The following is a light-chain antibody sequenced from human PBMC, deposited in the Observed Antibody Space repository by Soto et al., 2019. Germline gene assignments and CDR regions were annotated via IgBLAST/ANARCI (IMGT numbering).Light chain of an antibody. CDR2: GTS. CDR3: QPYNNWPLT. CDR1: QSVSNN. Sequence: EIVLTQSPGTLSLSPGERAPLSCRASQSVSNNYLAWYQQKPGQAPRLLIHGTSTRATGVPARFSGSRSGPEFTLTIKSLQSEDFAIYYCQPYNNWPLTVGGGTKGDIK. J-gene: IGKJ4*01. V-gene: IGKV3-15*01.